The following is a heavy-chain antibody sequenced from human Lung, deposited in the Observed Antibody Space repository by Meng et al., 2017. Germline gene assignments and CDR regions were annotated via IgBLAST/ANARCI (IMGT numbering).Heavy chain of an antibody. V-gene: IGHV4-34*01. Sequence: VQLQQWGAGLLKPSETLSLTCGVSGGSVRDYYWSWIRHPPGKGLEWIGEINHSGSTNYNPSLESRAPISVDTSQNNLSLKLSSVTAADSAVYYCARGPTTMAHDFDYWGQGTLVTVSS. CDR1: GGSVRDYY. D-gene: IGHD4-11*01. CDR2: INHSGST. J-gene: IGHJ4*02. CDR3: ARGPTTMAHDFDY.